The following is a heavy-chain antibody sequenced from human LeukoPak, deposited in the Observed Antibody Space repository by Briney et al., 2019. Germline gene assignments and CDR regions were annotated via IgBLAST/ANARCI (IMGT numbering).Heavy chain of an antibody. CDR1: GYTFTSYG. D-gene: IGHD2-2*01. V-gene: IGHV1-18*01. CDR2: ISAYNGNT. J-gene: IGHJ5*02. Sequence: ASVKVSCKASGYTFTSYGISWVRQAPGQGLEWMGWISAYNGNTNYAQKLQGRVTMTTDTSTSTAYMELRSLRSDDTAVYYCARGRHCSSTSCPINNWFDPWGQGTLVTVSS. CDR3: ARGRHCSSTSCPINNWFDP.